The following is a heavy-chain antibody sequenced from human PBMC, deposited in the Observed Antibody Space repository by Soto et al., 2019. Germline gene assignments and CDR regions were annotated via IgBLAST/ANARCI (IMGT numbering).Heavy chain of an antibody. D-gene: IGHD4-17*01. Sequence: QVQLVQSGAEVKKPGASVKVSCKASGYTFTSYPMHWVRQAPGQRLEWMGWINVGNGHTKYSQKFQGRVTITRDTSASTAYMELTSLRSEDTAVYYCARTVKYGDYYYYYYGMDVWGQGTTVTVSS. CDR1: GYTFTSYP. V-gene: IGHV1-3*01. CDR2: INVGNGHT. J-gene: IGHJ6*02. CDR3: ARTVKYGDYYYYYYGMDV.